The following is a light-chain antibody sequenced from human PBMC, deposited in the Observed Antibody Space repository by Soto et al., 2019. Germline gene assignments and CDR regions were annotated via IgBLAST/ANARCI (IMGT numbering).Light chain of an antibody. CDR2: DAS. J-gene: IGKJ2*01. Sequence: DIQMTQSPSTLSASVGDRVSITCRASQSIGSWLAWYQQKPGKAPKLLISDASSLESGVPSRFSGSGSGTEFTLTISSLQPEDFATYYCQQSYRTPHTFGQGTKLETK. CDR3: QQSYRTPHT. CDR1: QSIGSW. V-gene: IGKV1-5*01.